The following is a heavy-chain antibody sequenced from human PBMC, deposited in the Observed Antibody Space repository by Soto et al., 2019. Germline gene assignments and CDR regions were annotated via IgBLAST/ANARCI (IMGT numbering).Heavy chain of an antibody. Sequence: QLQLLESGPGLVKPSETLSLTCAVSGDSISSSSYYWGWIRQPPGKGLEWIGSIYHGGSTFYNPSLKSRITISVDPSKIQFSLKLNSVTAADTAVYYCTRRQLADIWGQGALVTVSS. CDR3: TRRQLADI. CDR2: IYHGGST. D-gene: IGHD6-13*01. J-gene: IGHJ4*02. V-gene: IGHV4-39*01. CDR1: GDSISSSSYY.